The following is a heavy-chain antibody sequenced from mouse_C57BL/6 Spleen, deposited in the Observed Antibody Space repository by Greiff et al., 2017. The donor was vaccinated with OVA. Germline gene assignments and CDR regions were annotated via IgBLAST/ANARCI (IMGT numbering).Heavy chain of an antibody. J-gene: IGHJ3*01. D-gene: IGHD1-1*01. V-gene: IGHV1-82*01. CDR3: ARGGTTEVEAY. CDR2: IYPGDGDT. Sequence: VQLQQSGPELVKPGASVKISCKASGYAFSSSWMNWVKQRPGKGLEWIGRIYPGDGDTNYNGKFKGKATLTADKSSSTAYMQLSSLTSEDSAVYFCARGGTTEVEAYWGQGTLVTVSA. CDR1: GYAFSSSW.